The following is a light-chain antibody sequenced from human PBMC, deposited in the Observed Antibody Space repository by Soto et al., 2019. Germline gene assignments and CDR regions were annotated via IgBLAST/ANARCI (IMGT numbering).Light chain of an antibody. CDR3: QQRGGWPLT. V-gene: IGKV3-11*01. CDR2: HAS. J-gene: IGKJ4*01. Sequence: EIVLTQSPATLSLSLGERATLSCRASQSVSSYLAWYQQKPGQSPRLLIYHASNRATGIPARFSGSGSGTDFTLTISSLEPEDFAFFYVQQRGGWPLTFGGGTKVEIK. CDR1: QSVSSY.